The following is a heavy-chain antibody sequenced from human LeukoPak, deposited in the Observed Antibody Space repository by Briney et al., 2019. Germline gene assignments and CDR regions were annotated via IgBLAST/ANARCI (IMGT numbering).Heavy chain of an antibody. CDR2: INTDGSNT. CDR3: VVWGEDRSGHRFDF. J-gene: IGHJ4*02. V-gene: IGHV3-74*01. Sequence: GGSLRLSCAASGFTFDYYWMHSVRQAPGKGLMWVSRINTDGSNTHYADSVKGRFTISRDNAKNTMYMPMNGLRVEDTAVYYCVVWGEDRSGHRFDFWGQGTLVTVSS. D-gene: IGHD3-22*01. CDR1: GFTFDYYW.